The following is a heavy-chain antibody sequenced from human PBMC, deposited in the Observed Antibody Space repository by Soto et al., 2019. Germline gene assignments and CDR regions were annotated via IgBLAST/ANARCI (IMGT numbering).Heavy chain of an antibody. D-gene: IGHD2-21*02. CDR3: ARGVVTSNSDREDFDY. J-gene: IGHJ4*02. Sequence: ASVKVSCKTSGYSFTGYYMHWVRQAPGQGLESMGWINLHSGDTDYAQKFQDRVTMSRDTSINTAYMEVSRLRSGDTAVYYCARGVVTSNSDREDFDYCGQRTLVTVSS. CDR1: GYSFTGYY. CDR2: INLHSGDT. V-gene: IGHV1-2*02.